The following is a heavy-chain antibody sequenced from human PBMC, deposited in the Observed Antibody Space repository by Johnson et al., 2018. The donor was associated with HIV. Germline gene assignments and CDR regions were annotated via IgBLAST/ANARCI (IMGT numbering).Heavy chain of an antibody. CDR2: IKEHGSEK. J-gene: IGHJ3*02. D-gene: IGHD3-10*01. Sequence: VQLVESGGGLVQPGGSLRLSCAASGFTFSGSWMSWVRQAPGKGLEWVANIKEHGSEKYYVDSVKGRFTISRDNSKNTLYLQMNSLRAEDTAVYYCAKALLLWFGEALHAFDIWGQGTMVTVSS. V-gene: IGHV3-7*05. CDR3: AKALLLWFGEALHAFDI. CDR1: GFTFSGSW.